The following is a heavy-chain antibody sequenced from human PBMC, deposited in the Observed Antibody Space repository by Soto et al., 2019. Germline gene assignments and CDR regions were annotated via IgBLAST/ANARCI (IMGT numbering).Heavy chain of an antibody. J-gene: IGHJ4*02. CDR1: GYSFTSYY. Sequence: GASVKVSCKASGYSFTSYYMHWVRQAPGQGLEWMGRINASNGNTSYSQKFQGRVTMTRDTSASTAYMELSSLRSEDTAVYYCATCLFYDFWSGSFDYWGQGTLVTVSS. CDR2: INASNGNT. V-gene: IGHV1-46*01. D-gene: IGHD3-3*01. CDR3: ATCLFYDFWSGSFDY.